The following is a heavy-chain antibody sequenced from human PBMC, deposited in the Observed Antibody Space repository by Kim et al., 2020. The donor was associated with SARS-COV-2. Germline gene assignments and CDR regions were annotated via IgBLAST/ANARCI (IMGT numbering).Heavy chain of an antibody. V-gene: IGHV4-59*01. J-gene: IGHJ6*02. D-gene: IGHD2-2*03. Sequence: TTYNPSLKSRVTISVDTSKNQFSLKLSSVTAADTAVYYCARDGLDGMDVWGQGTTVTVSS. CDR2: T. CDR3: ARDGLDGMDV.